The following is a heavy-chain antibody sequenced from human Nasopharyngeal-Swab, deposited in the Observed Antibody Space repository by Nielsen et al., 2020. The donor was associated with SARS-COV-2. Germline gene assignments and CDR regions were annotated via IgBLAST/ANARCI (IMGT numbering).Heavy chain of an antibody. CDR3: ARVGINSYGFYYYYYGMDV. D-gene: IGHD5-18*01. V-gene: IGHV3-7*01. Sequence: GESLEISCAASGFTFSSYWMSWVRQAPGKGLEWVANIKQDGSEKYYVDSVKGRFTISRDNAKNSLYLQMNSLRAEDTAVYYCARVGINSYGFYYYYYGMDVWGQGTTVTVSS. CDR1: GFTFSSYW. CDR2: IKQDGSEK. J-gene: IGHJ6*02.